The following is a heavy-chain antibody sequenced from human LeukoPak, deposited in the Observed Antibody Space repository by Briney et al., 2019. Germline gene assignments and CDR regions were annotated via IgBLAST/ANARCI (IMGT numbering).Heavy chain of an antibody. V-gene: IGHV4-61*02. CDR3: ARAYCSGGSCVVDY. CDR2: IYTSGST. J-gene: IGHJ4*02. Sequence: SQTLSLTCTVSGGSISSGSYYWSWIRQPAGKGLEWIGRIYTSGSTNYNPSLKSRVTTSVDTSKNQFSLKLSSVTAADTAVYYCARAYCSGGSCVVDYWGQGTLVTVSS. D-gene: IGHD2-15*01. CDR1: GGSISSGSYY.